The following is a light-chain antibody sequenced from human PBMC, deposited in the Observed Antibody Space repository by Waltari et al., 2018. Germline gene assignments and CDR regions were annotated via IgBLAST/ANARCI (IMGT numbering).Light chain of an antibody. Sequence: SYVLTQPPSVSVAPGQTARISCYGNNIGSKNVHWYQQKPGQAPVLVVYDDGDRPSGIPERFSGSNSGNTATLTISRVDAGDEADYYCQVWDSGSDHYVFGTVTKVTVL. V-gene: IGLV3-21*02. CDR1: NIGSKN. J-gene: IGLJ1*01. CDR3: QVWDSGSDHYV. CDR2: DDG.